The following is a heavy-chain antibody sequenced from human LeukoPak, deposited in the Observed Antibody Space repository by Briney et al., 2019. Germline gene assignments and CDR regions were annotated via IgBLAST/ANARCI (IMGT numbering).Heavy chain of an antibody. Sequence: TSETLSLTCTVSGGSISSSSYYWSWIRQPPGKGLEWIGYIYYSGSTNYNPSLKSRVTTSVDTSKNQFSLKLSSVTAADTAVYYCARSARLGYFDYWGQGTLVTVSS. CDR1: GGSISSSSYY. J-gene: IGHJ4*02. CDR2: IYYSGST. CDR3: ARSARLGYFDY. V-gene: IGHV4-61*05.